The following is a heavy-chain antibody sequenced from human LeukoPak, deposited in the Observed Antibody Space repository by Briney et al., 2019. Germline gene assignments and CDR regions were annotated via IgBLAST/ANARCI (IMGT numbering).Heavy chain of an antibody. D-gene: IGHD6-13*01. Sequence: GESLKTSCKASGYTFTDYDIHWVRQATGQGLEWMGWMNPNRGHTDYAQKFQGRVTMTRNTSIHTAYMELSNLRSEDTAVYYCARDYSSSWYLPFDYWGQGSLVTVSS. CDR3: ARDYSSSWYLPFDY. V-gene: IGHV1-8*01. CDR1: GYTFTDYD. CDR2: MNPNRGHT. J-gene: IGHJ4*02.